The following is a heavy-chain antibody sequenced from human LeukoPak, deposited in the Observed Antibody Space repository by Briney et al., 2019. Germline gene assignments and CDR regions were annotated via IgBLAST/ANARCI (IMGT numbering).Heavy chain of an antibody. V-gene: IGHV1-69*05. D-gene: IGHD3-22*01. J-gene: IGHJ4*02. Sequence: SSVKVSCKASGGTFSSYAISWVRQAPGQGLEWMGRIIPIFGTANYAQKFQGRLTITTDESTSTAYMELSSLRSEDTAVYYCARGFHYDSSGYYYFYWGQGTLVTVSS. CDR3: ARGFHYDSSGYYYFY. CDR2: IIPIFGTA. CDR1: GGTFSSYA.